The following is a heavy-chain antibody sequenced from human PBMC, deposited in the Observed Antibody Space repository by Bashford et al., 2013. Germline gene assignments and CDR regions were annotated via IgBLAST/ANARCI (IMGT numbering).Heavy chain of an antibody. D-gene: IGHD6-19*01. J-gene: IGHJ4*02. V-gene: IGHV4-59*08. Sequence: SETLSLTCTVSGGSISSYYWSWIRQPPGKRLEWIGHIHYSGSPNYSPSLKSRVTISVDTSKNQFSLRLSSVTAADTAVYYCARQGYSSGWYDYWGQGTLVTVSS. CDR3: ARQGYSSGWYDY. CDR2: IHYSGSP. CDR1: GGSISSYY.